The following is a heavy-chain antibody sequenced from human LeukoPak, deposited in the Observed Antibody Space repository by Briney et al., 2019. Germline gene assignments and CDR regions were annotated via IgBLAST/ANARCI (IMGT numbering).Heavy chain of an antibody. D-gene: IGHD3-22*01. J-gene: IGHJ3*02. CDR2: ISGSGGGT. CDR1: GFTFSTYA. CDR3: ARVDDYYDSSMPFDI. V-gene: IGHV3-23*01. Sequence: GGSLRLSCAASGFTFSTYAMSWVRQAAGKGLEWVSLISGSGGGTYYADSVKGRFTISRDNSKNTLYLQMNSLRAEDTAVYYCARVDDYYDSSMPFDIWGQGTMVTVSS.